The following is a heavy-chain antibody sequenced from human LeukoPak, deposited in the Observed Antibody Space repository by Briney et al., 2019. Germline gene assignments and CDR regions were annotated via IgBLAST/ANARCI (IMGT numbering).Heavy chain of an antibody. CDR3: AKDRFTYYYDSSGYPDYYYYGMDV. V-gene: IGHV3-23*01. CDR1: GFTFSSYA. D-gene: IGHD3-22*01. Sequence: GGSLRLSSAASGFTFSSYAMSWVRQAPGKGLEWVSAISGSGGSTYYADSVKGRFTISRDNSKNTLYLQMNSLRAEDTAVYYCAKDRFTYYYDSSGYPDYYYYGMDVWGQGTTVTVSS. CDR2: ISGSGGST. J-gene: IGHJ6*02.